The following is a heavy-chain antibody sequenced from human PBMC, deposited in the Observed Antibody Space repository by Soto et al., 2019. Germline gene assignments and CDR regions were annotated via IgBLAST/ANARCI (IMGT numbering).Heavy chain of an antibody. Sequence: EVQLLQSGGGLVQPGGSLRLSCAASGFTFSTYAMAWVRKPPGKGLEWVSTVSGGGDHTYYADSVKGRSTISRDASTNTLYLQMDSLRVEDTAVYYCAKSGFADLDYWGQGALVTVSS. CDR3: AKSGFADLDY. V-gene: IGHV3-23*01. CDR1: GFTFSTYA. D-gene: IGHD1-26*01. J-gene: IGHJ1*01. CDR2: VSGGGDHT.